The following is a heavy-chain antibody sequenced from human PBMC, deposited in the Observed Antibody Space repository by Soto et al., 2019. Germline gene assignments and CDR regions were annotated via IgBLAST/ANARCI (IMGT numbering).Heavy chain of an antibody. J-gene: IGHJ2*01. Sequence: QVQLVQSGAEVKKPGSSVKVSCKASGGTSSSYAISWVRQAPGQGLEWMGGIIPIFGTANYAQKFQGRVTITADESTSTAYMELSSLRSEDTAVYYCARTPGYSSGWNNWYFDLWGRGTLVTVSS. CDR3: ARTPGYSSGWNNWYFDL. V-gene: IGHV1-69*01. CDR1: GGTSSSYA. CDR2: IIPIFGTA. D-gene: IGHD6-19*01.